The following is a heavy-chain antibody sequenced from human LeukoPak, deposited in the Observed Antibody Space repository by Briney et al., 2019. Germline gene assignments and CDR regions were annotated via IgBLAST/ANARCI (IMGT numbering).Heavy chain of an antibody. J-gene: IGHJ4*02. Sequence: PGGSLRLSCAASGFTFRSYVMSWVRQAPGKGLEWVSAVTNSGRSTDYADSVKGRFTISRDNSKNTLYLQMNSLRAEDTAVYYCARHYTNLDYWGQGTLVTVSS. D-gene: IGHD4-11*01. CDR3: ARHYTNLDY. CDR2: VTNSGRST. V-gene: IGHV3-23*01. CDR1: GFTFRSYV.